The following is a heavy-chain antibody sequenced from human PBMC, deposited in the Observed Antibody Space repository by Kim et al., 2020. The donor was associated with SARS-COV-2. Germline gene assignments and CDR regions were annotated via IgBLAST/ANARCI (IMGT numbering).Heavy chain of an antibody. V-gene: IGHV1-18*01. CDR3: ARGAVYARSGYYYGGGVFDY. CDR2: ISAYNGKT. Sequence: ASVKVSCKASGYTFTSYCISWVRQAPGQGLEWMGWISAYNGKTNYAQQLQGRVTMTTDTSTSTDYMELRSLRSDDTAVYYCARGAVYARSGYYYGGGVFDYWGQGTLVTVSS. CDR1: GYTFTSYC. D-gene: IGHD3-22*01. J-gene: IGHJ4*02.